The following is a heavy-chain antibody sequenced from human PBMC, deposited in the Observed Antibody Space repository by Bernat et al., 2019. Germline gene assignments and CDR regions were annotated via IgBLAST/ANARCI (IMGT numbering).Heavy chain of an antibody. J-gene: IGHJ4*02. CDR3: ARDFRMTTVTTG. D-gene: IGHD4-11*01. CDR2: INSYGSST. Sequence: EVQLVESGGGLVQPGGSLRLSCAASGFTFSSYWMHWVRQAPGKGLVWVSRINSYGSSTRYADSVKGRFTSSRDNAKNTLYLQMDSLRAEDTAVYYWARDFRMTTVTTGWGQGTLVTVSS. CDR1: GFTFSSYW. V-gene: IGHV3-74*01.